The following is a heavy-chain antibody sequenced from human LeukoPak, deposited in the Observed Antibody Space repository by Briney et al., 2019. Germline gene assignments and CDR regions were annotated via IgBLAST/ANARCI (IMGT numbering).Heavy chain of an antibody. CDR2: IIPIFGTA. CDR1: GGTFSSYA. CDR3: ARMVARDIVVVPAAMENWFDP. D-gene: IGHD2-2*01. J-gene: IGHJ5*02. V-gene: IGHV1-69*05. Sequence: ASVKVSCKASGGTFSSYAIGWVRQAPGQGLEWMGRIIPIFGTANYAQKFQGRVTITTDESTSTAYMELSSLRSEDTAVYYCARMVARDIVVVPAAMENWFDPWGQGTLVTVSS.